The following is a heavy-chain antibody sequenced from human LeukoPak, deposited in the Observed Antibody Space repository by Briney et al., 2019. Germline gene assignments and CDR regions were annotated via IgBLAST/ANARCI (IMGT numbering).Heavy chain of an antibody. CDR3: ARYCSSTSCYMGRAFDI. CDR1: GGSISSYY. CDR2: IYTSGST. D-gene: IGHD2-2*02. V-gene: IGHV4-4*07. J-gene: IGHJ3*02. Sequence: SETLPLTCTVSGGSISSYYWSWIRQPAGKGLEWIGRIYTSGSTNYNPSLKSRVTMSVDTSKNQFSLKLSSVTAADTAVYYCARYCSSTSCYMGRAFDIWGQGTMVTVSS.